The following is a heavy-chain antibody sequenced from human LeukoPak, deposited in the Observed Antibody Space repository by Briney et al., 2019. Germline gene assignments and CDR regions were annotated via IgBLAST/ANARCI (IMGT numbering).Heavy chain of an antibody. CDR1: GFTFSSYG. CDR3: AKDTEYYDSNSSLCDY. CDR2: ISYDGSNT. J-gene: IGHJ4*02. D-gene: IGHD3-16*01. Sequence: PGGSLRLSCAASGFTFSSYGMHWVRQAPGKGLEWVAVISYDGSNTYYADSVKGRFTISRDNSKNTLYLQMNSLRAEDTAVYYCAKDTEYYDSNSSLCDYWGQGTLVTVSS. V-gene: IGHV3-30*18.